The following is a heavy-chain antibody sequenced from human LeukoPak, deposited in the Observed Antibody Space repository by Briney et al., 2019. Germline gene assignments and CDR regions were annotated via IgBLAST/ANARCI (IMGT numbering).Heavy chain of an antibody. Sequence: PSETLSLTCAVYGGSFSGYYWTWIRQPPGKGLEWIGEINHSGSTNYNPSLKSRVTISVDTSKNQFSLKLSSVTAADTAVYYCARRRYHTDYYYYYYMDVWGKGTTVTVSS. CDR1: GGSFSGYY. CDR3: ARRRYHTDYYYYYYMDV. D-gene: IGHD2-2*01. J-gene: IGHJ6*03. CDR2: INHSGST. V-gene: IGHV4-34*01.